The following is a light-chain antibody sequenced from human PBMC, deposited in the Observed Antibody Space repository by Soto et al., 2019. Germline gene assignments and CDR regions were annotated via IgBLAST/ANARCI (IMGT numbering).Light chain of an antibody. Sequence: IQMSQSPSTLSAYVGDRDTITCQASQTISNWLAWYQQKPGKAPKLLIYKASTLKSGVPSRFSGSGSGTEFTLTISSLQPDDFATYYCQQYDSFSVTFGQGTKVDIK. J-gene: IGKJ1*01. CDR3: QQYDSFSVT. V-gene: IGKV1-5*03. CDR2: KAS. CDR1: QTISNW.